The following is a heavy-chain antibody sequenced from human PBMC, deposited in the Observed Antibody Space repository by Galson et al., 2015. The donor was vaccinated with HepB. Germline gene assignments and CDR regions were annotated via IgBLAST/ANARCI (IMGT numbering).Heavy chain of an antibody. Sequence: SLRLSCAASGFTFSSYWTSWVRQAPGKGLEWVANIKQDGSEKYYVDSVKGRFTISRDNAKNSLYLQMNSLRAEDTAVYYCAGGLVQGGYYFDYWGQGTLVTVSS. D-gene: IGHD6-19*01. V-gene: IGHV3-7*03. CDR1: GFTFSSYW. CDR2: IKQDGSEK. J-gene: IGHJ4*02. CDR3: AGGLVQGGYYFDY.